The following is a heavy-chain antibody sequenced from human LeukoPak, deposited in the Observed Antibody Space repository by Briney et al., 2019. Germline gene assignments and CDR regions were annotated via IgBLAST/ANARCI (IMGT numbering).Heavy chain of an antibody. J-gene: IGHJ4*02. CDR2: LSYGGTNK. Sequence: PGRSLRLSCAASGLTFSDYAMHWVRQAPGKGLEWVAVLSYGGTNKYYADSVKGRFTISRDNSKNTMFLQMSSLSAEDTAVYYCAKMNVLTGYYTPNFDFWGQGTLVTVSS. CDR3: AKMNVLTGYYTPNFDF. V-gene: IGHV3-30-3*02. D-gene: IGHD3-9*01. CDR1: GLTFSDYA.